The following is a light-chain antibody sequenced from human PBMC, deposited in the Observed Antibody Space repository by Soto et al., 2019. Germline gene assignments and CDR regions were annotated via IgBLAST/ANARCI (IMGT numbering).Light chain of an antibody. CDR1: PGINTY. J-gene: IGKJ4*01. V-gene: IGKV1-9*01. Sequence: DIQLTQSPSFLSASVGDRVTITCRASPGINTYLAWYQQKPGKAPNLLIYAASTLQSGVPSRFSGFGSGTDFTLTISSLQPEDFGTYVCQQLNSFPLTFGGGTKVEVK. CDR3: QQLNSFPLT. CDR2: AAS.